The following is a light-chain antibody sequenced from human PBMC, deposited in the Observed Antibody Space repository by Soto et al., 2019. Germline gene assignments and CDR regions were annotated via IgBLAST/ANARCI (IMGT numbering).Light chain of an antibody. CDR3: QVGDSDGV. Sequence: SYELTQPPSVSVAPGKTASITCGGNNIGSKSVHWYQQKPGQAPVLVIYSDSDRPSGIPERFSGSNSGNTATLTISRVEAGDEADYYCQVGDSDGVFGGGTKLTVL. CDR1: NIGSKS. CDR2: SDS. V-gene: IGLV3-21*04. J-gene: IGLJ3*02.